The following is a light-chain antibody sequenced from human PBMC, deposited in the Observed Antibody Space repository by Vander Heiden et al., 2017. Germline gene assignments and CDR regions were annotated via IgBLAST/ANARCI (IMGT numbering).Light chain of an antibody. CDR2: LGS. J-gene: IGKJ1*01. V-gene: IGKV2-28*01. CDR3: MQTLQTPWT. Sequence: DILMTQSPLSLPVTPGAPASISCRSSQSLLHGNGYNYLHWYLQKPGQSPQLLIYLGSLRTSGVPDRFSGSGSGTDFTLKISRVEAEDVGVYYCMQTLQTPWTFGQGTKLEIK. CDR1: QSLLHGNGYNY.